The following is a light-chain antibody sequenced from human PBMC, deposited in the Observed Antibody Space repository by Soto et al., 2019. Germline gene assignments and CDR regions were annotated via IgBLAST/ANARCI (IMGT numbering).Light chain of an antibody. J-gene: IGLJ1*01. Sequence: QSVLTQPASVSGSPGQSITISCTGTSSDVGAYNRVSWYQQHSGKAPKLMIYEVSNRPSGVSNRFSGSKSGNTASLTISGLQAEDEADYYCLSYTTSSSYVFGTGTKFTVL. CDR3: LSYTTSSSYV. CDR2: EVS. V-gene: IGLV2-14*01. CDR1: SSDVGAYNR.